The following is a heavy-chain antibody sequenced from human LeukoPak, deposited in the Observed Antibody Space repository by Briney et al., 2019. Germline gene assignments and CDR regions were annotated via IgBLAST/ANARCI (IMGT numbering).Heavy chain of an antibody. Sequence: PGGSLRLSCAASGFTFSSYAMSWVRQAPGKGLEWVSAISGSGGSTYYADSVKGRFTISRDNSKNTLYLQMNSLRAEDTAVYYCAKELTMVRGVIIPPLFDYWGQGTLVTVSS. D-gene: IGHD3-10*01. CDR2: ISGSGGST. J-gene: IGHJ4*02. CDR3: AKELTMVRGVIIPPLFDY. V-gene: IGHV3-23*01. CDR1: GFTFSSYA.